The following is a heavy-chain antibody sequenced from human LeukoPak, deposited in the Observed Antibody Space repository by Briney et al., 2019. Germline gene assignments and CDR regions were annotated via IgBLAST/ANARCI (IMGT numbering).Heavy chain of an antibody. J-gene: IGHJ5*02. V-gene: IGHV3-48*03. D-gene: IGHD3-3*01. CDR2: ISSSGSTI. CDR3: ARDRYDFWSGYSLNWFDP. CDR1: GFTFSSYG. Sequence: PGGSLRLSCAASGFTFSSYGMNWVRQAPGKGLEWVPYISSSGSTIYYADSVKGRFTISRDNAKNSLYLQMNSLRAEDTAVYYCARDRYDFWSGYSLNWFDPWGQGTLVTVSS.